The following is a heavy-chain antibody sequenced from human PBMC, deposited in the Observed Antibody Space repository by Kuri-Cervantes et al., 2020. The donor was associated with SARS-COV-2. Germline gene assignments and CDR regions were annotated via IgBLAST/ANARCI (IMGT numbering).Heavy chain of an antibody. J-gene: IGHJ4*02. D-gene: IGHD4-17*01. CDR3: ARGNDYGEDFDY. V-gene: IGHV3-21*01. CDR1: GFSFRNYN. Sequence: GESLKISCAASGFSFRNYNMNWVRQAPGRGLEWVSFISSSSGSISYADSVKGRFTISRDNSKNTLYLQMNSLRAEDTAVYYCARGNDYGEDFDYWGQGTLVTVSS. CDR2: ISSSSGSI.